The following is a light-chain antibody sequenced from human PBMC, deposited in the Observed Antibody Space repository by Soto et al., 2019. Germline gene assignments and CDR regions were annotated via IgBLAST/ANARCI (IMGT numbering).Light chain of an antibody. Sequence: QSVLTQPPSVSGAPGQRVTISCTGSSSNIGAGYDVHWYQQRPGTAPKLLIFGNINRPAGVPDRFSGSKSGTSACLAITVLLAEDEGDYYCQSYDSTRSARYVFGTGTKLTVL. V-gene: IGLV1-40*01. CDR1: SSNIGAGYD. J-gene: IGLJ1*01. CDR2: GNI. CDR3: QSYDSTRSARYV.